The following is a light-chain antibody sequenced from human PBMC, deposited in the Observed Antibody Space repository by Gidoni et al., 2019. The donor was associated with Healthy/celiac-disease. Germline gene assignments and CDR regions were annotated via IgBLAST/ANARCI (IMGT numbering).Light chain of an antibody. CDR2: EVR. CDR3: SSYTSSSMWV. J-gene: IGLJ3*02. Sequence: QSALTQRASVSGSPGQAITIPCTGTSSDVGGYNYVSWYQQHPGKAPKLMIYEVRNRPPGVSNRFSGSNSGNTASLTISGLQAEDEADYYCSSYTSSSMWVFGGGTKLTVL. V-gene: IGLV2-14*01. CDR1: SSDVGGYNY.